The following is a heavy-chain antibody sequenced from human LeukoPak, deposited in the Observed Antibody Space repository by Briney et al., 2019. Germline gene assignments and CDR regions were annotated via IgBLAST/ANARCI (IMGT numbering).Heavy chain of an antibody. Sequence: GGSLRLSCAASGFTFSSYAMSWVRQAPGKGLEWVSAISGSGGSTYYADSVKGRFTISRDNSKNTLYLQMNSLRAEDTAVYYCAKDQRPWFGDSGGVYYFDYWGQGTLVTVSS. CDR3: AKDQRPWFGDSGGVYYFDY. J-gene: IGHJ4*02. D-gene: IGHD3-10*01. CDR2: ISGSGGST. V-gene: IGHV3-23*01. CDR1: GFTFSSYA.